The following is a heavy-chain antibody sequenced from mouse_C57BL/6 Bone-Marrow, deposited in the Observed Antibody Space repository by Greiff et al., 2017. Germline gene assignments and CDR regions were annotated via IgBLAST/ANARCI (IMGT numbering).Heavy chain of an antibody. CDR3: ARHDPWFAY. J-gene: IGHJ3*01. V-gene: IGHV5-6*01. CDR1: GFNFSSYG. Sequence: EVKLVASGGDLVKPGGSLKLSCAASGFNFSSYGMSWVRQTPDKRLEWVATISSGGSYTYYPDSVKGRFTISRDNAKNTLYLQMSSLKSEDTAMYYCARHDPWFAYWGQGTLVTVTA. CDR2: ISSGGSYT.